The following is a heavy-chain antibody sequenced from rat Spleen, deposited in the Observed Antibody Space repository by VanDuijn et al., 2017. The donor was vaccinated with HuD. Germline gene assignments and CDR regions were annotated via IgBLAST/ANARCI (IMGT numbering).Heavy chain of an antibody. D-gene: IGHD1-4*01. Sequence: EVQLVESDGGLVQPGRSLKLSCAASGFTFSDYYMAWVRQAPTKGLEWVATISYDGSSTYYRASVKCRFTISRDNAKSTLYLQMDSLRTEDTATYYCARPGYNPYFDYWGQGVMVTVSS. CDR2: ISYDGSST. J-gene: IGHJ2*01. CDR3: ARPGYNPYFDY. CDR1: GFTFSDYY. V-gene: IGHV5-29*01.